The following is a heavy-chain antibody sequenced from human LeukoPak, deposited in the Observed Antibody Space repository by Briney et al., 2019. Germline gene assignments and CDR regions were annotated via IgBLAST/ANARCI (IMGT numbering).Heavy chain of an antibody. V-gene: IGHV4-34*01. Sequence: SETLSLTCAVYGWSFNDYYWNWIRQPPGKGLEWIGEINARGDTNFNPSLKSRVTISVDTSKSQFSLRLTSMIAADTAVYYCARGQVPAARGYNWFDPWGQGTLVTVSP. J-gene: IGHJ5*02. CDR3: ARGQVPAARGYNWFDP. D-gene: IGHD2-2*01. CDR1: GWSFNDYY. CDR2: INARGDT.